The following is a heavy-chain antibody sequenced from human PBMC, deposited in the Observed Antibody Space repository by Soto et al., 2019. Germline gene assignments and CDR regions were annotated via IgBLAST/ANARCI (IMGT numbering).Heavy chain of an antibody. Sequence: PGGSLRLSCAASGFTVSSNYMSWVRQAPGKGLEWVSVIYSGGSTYYADSVKGRFTISRDNSKNTLYLQMNSLRAEDTAVYYCEGRGYYDSPADAFDIWGQGTMVTVSS. CDR3: EGRGYYDSPADAFDI. CDR2: IYSGGST. D-gene: IGHD3-22*01. J-gene: IGHJ3*02. V-gene: IGHV3-53*01. CDR1: GFTVSSNY.